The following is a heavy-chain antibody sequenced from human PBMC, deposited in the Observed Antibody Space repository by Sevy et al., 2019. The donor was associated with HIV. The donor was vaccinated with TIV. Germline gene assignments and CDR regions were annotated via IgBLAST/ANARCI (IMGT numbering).Heavy chain of an antibody. V-gene: IGHV3-23*01. CDR1: GFTFSNFG. J-gene: IGHJ6*02. Sequence: GGSLRLSCAASGFTFSNFGMSWVRQAPGKVLEWVSTISGSGGTTYYADSVKGRFTISRDNSKKTLYLQMNSLRAEDTALYYCAKGDTSTRYYYYGMDVWGQGTAVTVSS. CDR2: ISGSGGTT. CDR3: AKGDTSTRYYYYGMDV. D-gene: IGHD2-2*01.